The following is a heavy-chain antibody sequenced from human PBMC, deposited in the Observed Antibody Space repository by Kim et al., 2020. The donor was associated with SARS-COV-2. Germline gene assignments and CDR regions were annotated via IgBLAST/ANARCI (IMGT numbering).Heavy chain of an antibody. CDR1: GYTFTGHY. CDR2: INPNTGDT. V-gene: IGHV1-2*06. CDR3: ARDLQGLRPTDY. D-gene: IGHD6-25*01. J-gene: IGHJ4*02. Sequence: ASVKVSCKASGYTFTGHYMHWVRQAPGQGLEWMGRINPNTGDTNYAQKFQGRVTMIRDTSISTAYMELNRLKSDDTAVYYCARDLQGLRPTDYWGQGTLVTVSS.